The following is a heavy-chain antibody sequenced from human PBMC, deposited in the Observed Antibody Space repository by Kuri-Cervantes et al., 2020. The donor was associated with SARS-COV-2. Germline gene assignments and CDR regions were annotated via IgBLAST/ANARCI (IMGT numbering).Heavy chain of an antibody. CDR3: ARDGQGDYDRLRFYYYYGMDV. J-gene: IGHJ6*02. V-gene: IGHV1-69*04. Sequence: SVKVSCKASGGTFSSYTISWVRQAPGQGLEWMGRIIPILGIANYAQKFQGRVTITADKSTSTAYMELSSLRSEDTAVYYCARDGQGDYDRLRFYYYYGMDVWGQGTTVTVSS. CDR1: GGTFSSYT. CDR2: IIPILGIA. D-gene: IGHD4-17*01.